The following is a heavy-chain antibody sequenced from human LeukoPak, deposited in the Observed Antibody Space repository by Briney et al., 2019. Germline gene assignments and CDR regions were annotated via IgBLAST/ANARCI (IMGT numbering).Heavy chain of an antibody. CDR1: GYTLTELS. CDR2: FDPEDGET. V-gene: IGHV1-24*01. J-gene: IGHJ6*02. Sequence: ASVKVSCKVSGYTLTELSMHWVRQAPGKGLEWMGGFDPEDGETIYAQKFQGRVTMTEDTSTDTAYMELSSLRSEDTAVYYCATVEYCSGGSCYGGGYYYYGMDVWGQGTTVTVSS. CDR3: ATVEYCSGGSCYGGGYYYYGMDV. D-gene: IGHD2-15*01.